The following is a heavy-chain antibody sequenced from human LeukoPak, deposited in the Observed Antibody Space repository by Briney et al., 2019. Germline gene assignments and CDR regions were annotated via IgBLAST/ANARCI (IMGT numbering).Heavy chain of an antibody. CDR2: IKTDGSET. J-gene: IGHJ4*02. Sequence: PGGSLRLSCATSGFTFTSYWMSWVRQAPGKGPKWVANIKTDGSETYYLDSVKGRFTISRDDAKNLVHPQMNSLRAEDTAVYYCAKDLTYYDVWRAWSNFFEYWGQGTLVTVSS. CDR1: GFTFTSYW. CDR3: AKDLTYYDVWRAWSNFFEY. V-gene: IGHV3-7*01. D-gene: IGHD3/OR15-3a*01.